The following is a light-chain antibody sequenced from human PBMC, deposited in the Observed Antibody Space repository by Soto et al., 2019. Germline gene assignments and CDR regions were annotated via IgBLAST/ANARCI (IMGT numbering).Light chain of an antibody. CDR2: DAS. J-gene: IGKJ1*01. CDR3: QQYKKWPRT. V-gene: IGKV3-11*01. Sequence: EIVLTQSPATLSLSPGESATLSCRPSQSVSSYLAWYQQKPGQAPRLLIYDASNRATGIPARFSGSGSGTDFTLTISRLEPEDFAVYYCQQYKKWPRTFGHGTRWIS. CDR1: QSVSSY.